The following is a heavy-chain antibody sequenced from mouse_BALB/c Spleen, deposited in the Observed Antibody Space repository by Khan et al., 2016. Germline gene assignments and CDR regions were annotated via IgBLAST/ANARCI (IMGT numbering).Heavy chain of an antibody. J-gene: IGHJ2*01. CDR3: ARGRYHGVGYYFDY. Sequence: QVQLQQSGTELVRPGVSVKISCKGSGYTFTDYALHWVRQSHAKSLEWIGGISTYYGDANYNQKFKGKATMTVDKSSSTAYMELARLTSEDSAIYFCARGRYHGVGYYFDYWGQGTPLTVSS. V-gene: IGHV1S137*01. CDR2: ISTYYGDA. CDR1: GYTFTDYA. D-gene: IGHD2-3*01.